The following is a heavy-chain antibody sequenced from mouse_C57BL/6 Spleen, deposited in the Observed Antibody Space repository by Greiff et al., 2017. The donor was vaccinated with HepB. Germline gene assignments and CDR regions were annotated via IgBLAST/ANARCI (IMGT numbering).Heavy chain of an antibody. CDR1: GYTFTDYE. CDR3: TIPPEYGNIAY. CDR2: IDPETGGT. J-gene: IGHJ3*01. V-gene: IGHV1-15*01. D-gene: IGHD2-1*01. Sequence: QVQLQQSGAELVRPGASVTLSCKASGYTFTDYEMHWVKQTPVHGLEWIGAIDPETGGTAYNQKFKGKAILTADKSSSTAYMELRSLTSEDSAVYYCTIPPEYGNIAYWGQGTLVTVSA.